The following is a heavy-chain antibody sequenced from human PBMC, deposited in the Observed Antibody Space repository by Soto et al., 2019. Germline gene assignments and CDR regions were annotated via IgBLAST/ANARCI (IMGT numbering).Heavy chain of an antibody. D-gene: IGHD2-15*01. CDR1: GGSVSSGSYY. V-gene: IGHV4-61*01. J-gene: IGHJ5*02. CDR2: IYYSGST. Sequence: SETLSLTCTVSGGSVSSGSYYWSWIRQPPGKGLEWIGYIYYSGSTNYNPSLKSRVTISVDTSKNQFSLKLSSVTAADTAVYYCASGYCSGGSCLDPWGPGTLVTVSS. CDR3: ASGYCSGGSCLDP.